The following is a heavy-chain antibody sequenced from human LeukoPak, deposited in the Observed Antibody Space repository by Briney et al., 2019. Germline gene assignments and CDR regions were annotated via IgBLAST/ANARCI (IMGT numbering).Heavy chain of an antibody. CDR3: AKDLVRGGFVVTNPNYFYTMDV. CDR1: GFTFSSYG. V-gene: IGHV3-30*18. J-gene: IGHJ6*02. D-gene: IGHD3-10*01. CDR2: ISYDGSNK. Sequence: GGSLRLSCAASGFTFSSYGMHWVRQAPGKGLEWVAVISYDGSNKYYANSVKGQFTISRDNSKNTLYLQMNSLRAEDTAVYYCAKDLVRGGFVVTNPNYFYTMDVWGQGTTVNVSS.